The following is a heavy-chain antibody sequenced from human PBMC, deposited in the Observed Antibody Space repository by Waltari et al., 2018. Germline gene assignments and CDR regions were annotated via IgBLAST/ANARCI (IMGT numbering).Heavy chain of an antibody. CDR2: IVVGSVKT. Sequence: QMQLVQSGPEVKKPGTSVKVSCKASGFTFTSSAMQWVRQARGQRLEWIGWIVVGSVKTNYATNFKERVTSTRDMSTSTAYMELNSLRAEDTAVYYCARDYSSSSGADYGMDVWGQGTTVTVSS. V-gene: IGHV1-58*02. CDR3: ARDYSSSSGADYGMDV. CDR1: GFTFTSSA. D-gene: IGHD6-6*01. J-gene: IGHJ6*02.